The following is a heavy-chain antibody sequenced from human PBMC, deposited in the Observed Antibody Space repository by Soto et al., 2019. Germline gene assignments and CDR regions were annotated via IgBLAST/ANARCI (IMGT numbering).Heavy chain of an antibody. Sequence: SVKVSCKASGGTFSSYAISWVRQAPGQGLEWMGGIIPIFGTANYAQKFQGRVTITADESTSTAYMELSSLRYEDTAVYYCATRPLTWTDATGAYYYYYGMDLWGQGTTVTVSS. V-gene: IGHV1-69*13. J-gene: IGHJ6*02. D-gene: IGHD1-1*01. CDR1: GGTFSSYA. CDR2: IIPIFGTA. CDR3: ATRPLTWTDATGAYYYYYGMDL.